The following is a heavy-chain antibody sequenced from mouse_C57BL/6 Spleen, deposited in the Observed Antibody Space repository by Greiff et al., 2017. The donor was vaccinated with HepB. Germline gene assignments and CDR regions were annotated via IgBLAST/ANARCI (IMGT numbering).Heavy chain of an antibody. D-gene: IGHD1-2*01. Sequence: EVQLVESGGGLVKPGGSLKLSCAASGFTFSDYGMHWVRQAPEKGLEWVAYISSGSSTIYYADTVRGRFTISRDNAKNTLFLQMTSLRSEDTAMYYCARDGPGYWYFDVWGTGTTVTVSS. V-gene: IGHV5-17*01. CDR1: GFTFSDYG. J-gene: IGHJ1*03. CDR3: ARDGPGYWYFDV. CDR2: ISSGSSTI.